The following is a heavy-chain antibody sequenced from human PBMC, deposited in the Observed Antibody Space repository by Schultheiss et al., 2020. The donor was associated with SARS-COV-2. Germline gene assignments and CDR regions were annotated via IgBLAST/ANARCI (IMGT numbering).Heavy chain of an antibody. Sequence: GGSLRLSCAASGFTFSSYGMHWVRQAPGKGLEWVSGISASGGRTYYADSVKGRFTISRDNAKNSLYLQMNSLRAEDTAVYYCARDAYYDFWSGYPDYWGQGTLVTVSS. CDR1: GFTFSSYG. CDR2: ISASGGRT. D-gene: IGHD3-3*01. V-gene: IGHV3-21*04. CDR3: ARDAYYDFWSGYPDY. J-gene: IGHJ4*02.